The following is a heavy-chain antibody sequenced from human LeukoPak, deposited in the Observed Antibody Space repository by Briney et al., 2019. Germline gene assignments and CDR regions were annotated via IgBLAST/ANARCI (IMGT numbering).Heavy chain of an antibody. CDR2: ISSSSRTI. CDR1: GFTFSSYS. CDR3: ARGTYYYDSSGYRDY. Sequence: GGSLRLSCAASGFTFSSYSMNWVRQAPGKGLEWVSYISSSSRTIYYADSVKGRFTISRDNAKNSLYLQMNSLRDEDTAVYYCARGTYYYDSSGYRDYWGQGTLVTVSS. D-gene: IGHD3-22*01. J-gene: IGHJ4*02. V-gene: IGHV3-48*02.